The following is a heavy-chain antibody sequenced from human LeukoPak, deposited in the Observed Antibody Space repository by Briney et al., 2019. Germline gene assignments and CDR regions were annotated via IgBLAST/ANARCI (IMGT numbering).Heavy chain of an antibody. CDR3: ARDGYCSSTSCYVSYYYYYYGMDV. CDR1: GFTFSTYW. CDR2: IKQDGSEK. D-gene: IGHD2-2*03. J-gene: IGHJ6*02. V-gene: IGHV3-7*01. Sequence: GGSLRLSCATSGFTFSTYWMTWVRQAPGKGLEWVANIKQDGSEKYYVDSVKGRFTISRDNAKNSLYLQMNSLRAEDTAVYYCARDGYCSSTSCYVSYYYYYYGMDVWGQGTTVTVSS.